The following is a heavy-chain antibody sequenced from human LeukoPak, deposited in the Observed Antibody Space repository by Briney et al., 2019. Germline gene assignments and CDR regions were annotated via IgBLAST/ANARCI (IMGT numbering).Heavy chain of an antibody. D-gene: IGHD5-18*01. CDR3: AANGGYSYGLHFDY. J-gene: IGHJ4*02. Sequence: GGSLRVSCAASGFTFSSYAMSWVRQAPGKGLEWVSAISGSGGSTYYADSVKGRFTISRDNSKNTLYLQMNSLRAEDTAVYYCAANGGYSYGLHFDYWGQGTLVTVSS. V-gene: IGHV3-23*01. CDR2: ISGSGGST. CDR1: GFTFSSYA.